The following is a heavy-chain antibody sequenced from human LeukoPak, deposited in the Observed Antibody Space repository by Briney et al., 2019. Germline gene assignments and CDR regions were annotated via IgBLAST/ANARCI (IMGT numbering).Heavy chain of an antibody. V-gene: IGHV1-46*01. Sequence: ASVKVSCKASGYTFTSYYTHWVRQAPGQGLEWMGIIKPSGGSTLYAQKFQGRVTVTSDMFTSTVYVELSSLRSEDTAVYYCAREVPENFNFDYWGQGTLVTVSS. CDR2: IKPSGGST. CDR1: GYTFTSYY. CDR3: AREVPENFNFDY. D-gene: IGHD2/OR15-2a*01. J-gene: IGHJ4*02.